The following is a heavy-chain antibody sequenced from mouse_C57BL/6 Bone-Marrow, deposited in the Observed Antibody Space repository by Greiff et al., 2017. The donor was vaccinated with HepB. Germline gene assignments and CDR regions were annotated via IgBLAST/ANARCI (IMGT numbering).Heavy chain of an antibody. Sequence: EVQLQQSGPGLVKPSQSLSLTCSVTGYSITSGYYWNWIRQFPGNKLEWMGYISYDGSNNYNPSLKNRISITRDTSKNQFFLKLNSVTTEDTATYYCARERDYYGSSNYFDYWGQGTTLTVSS. CDR1: GYSITSGYY. D-gene: IGHD1-1*01. CDR2: ISYDGSN. V-gene: IGHV3-6*01. CDR3: ARERDYYGSSNYFDY. J-gene: IGHJ2*01.